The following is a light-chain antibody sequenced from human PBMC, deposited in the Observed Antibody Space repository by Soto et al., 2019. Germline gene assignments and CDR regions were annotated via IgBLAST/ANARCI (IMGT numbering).Light chain of an antibody. CDR3: QVWDISSGHVV. J-gene: IGLJ3*02. CDR2: YDS. Sequence: SYELTQPPSVSVAPGKTASVACGGSNIGSKSVHWYQKKSGQVPVLVMYYDSDRPSGIPERFSGSNSGNTATLTISRVEAGDEADYYCQVWDISSGHVVFGGGTQLTVL. V-gene: IGLV3-21*01. CDR1: NIGSKS.